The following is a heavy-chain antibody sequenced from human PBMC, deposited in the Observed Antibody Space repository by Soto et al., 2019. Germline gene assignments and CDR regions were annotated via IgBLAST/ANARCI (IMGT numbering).Heavy chain of an antibody. CDR3: ARHLVGSTRGNFDY. Sequence: PGESLKISCKGSGYSFSNYWIAWVRQMPGKGLEWMGIIFPADSDTRYSPSFQGQVTISADTSITTAYLQWSGLRASDTAMYFCARHLVGSTRGNFDYWGQGTLVTVSS. D-gene: IGHD2-2*01. CDR2: IFPADSDT. V-gene: IGHV5-51*01. J-gene: IGHJ4*01. CDR1: GYSFSNYW.